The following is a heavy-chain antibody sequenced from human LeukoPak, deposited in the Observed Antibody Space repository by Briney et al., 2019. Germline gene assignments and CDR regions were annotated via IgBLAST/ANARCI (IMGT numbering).Heavy chain of an antibody. D-gene: IGHD3-22*01. CDR3: ARHDMYYYDSSGYYPRYWYFDL. CDR1: GGSISSSNW. Sequence: SGTLSLTCAVSGGSISSSNWWSWVRQPPGKGLEWIGEIYHSGSTNYNPSLKSRVTISVDTSKNQFSLKLSSVTAADTAVYYCARHDMYYYDSSGYYPRYWYFDLWGRGTLVTVSS. V-gene: IGHV4-4*02. J-gene: IGHJ2*01. CDR2: IYHSGST.